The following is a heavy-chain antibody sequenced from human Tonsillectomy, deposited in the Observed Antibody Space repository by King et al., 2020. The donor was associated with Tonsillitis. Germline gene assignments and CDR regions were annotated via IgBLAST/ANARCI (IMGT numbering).Heavy chain of an antibody. CDR2: INHSGST. V-gene: IGHV4-34*01. J-gene: IGHJ4*02. Sequence: VQLQQWGAGLLKPSETLSLTRAVYGGSFSDDYWSWIRQPPGKGVEWIGEINHSGSTNYNPSLKSRVTISVDTSKNQFSLKVSSVTAADTAVYYCASLDDSGDYWGQGSLVTVSS. CDR3: ASLDDSGDY. CDR1: GGSFSDDY. D-gene: IGHD3-10*01.